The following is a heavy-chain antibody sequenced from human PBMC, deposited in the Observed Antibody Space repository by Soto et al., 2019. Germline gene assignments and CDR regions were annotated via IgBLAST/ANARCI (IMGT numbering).Heavy chain of an antibody. CDR3: TRETEMAQSRIAFDI. CDR2: IRSKAYGGTT. Sequence: PGESLKISCTASGFTFGDYAMSWFRQAPGKGLEWVGFIRSKAYGGTTEYAASVKGRFTISRDDSKSIAYLQMNSLKTEDTAVYHCTRETEMAQSRIAFDIWGQGTMVTLSS. CDR1: GFTFGDYA. V-gene: IGHV3-49*03. J-gene: IGHJ3*02.